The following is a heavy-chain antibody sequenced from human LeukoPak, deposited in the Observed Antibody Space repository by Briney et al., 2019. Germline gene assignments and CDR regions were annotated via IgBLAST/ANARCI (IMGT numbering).Heavy chain of an antibody. V-gene: IGHV3-48*02. CDR2: ISSSSSTI. CDR3: ARVTVYGDY. Sequence: PGGSLRLSCAASGFTFSSYSMNWVRQAPGKGLEWVSYISSSSSTIYYADSVKGRFTISRDNAKNSLYLQVNSLRDEDTAVYYCARVTVYGDYWGQGTLVTVSS. CDR1: GFTFSSYS. D-gene: IGHD4-17*01. J-gene: IGHJ4*02.